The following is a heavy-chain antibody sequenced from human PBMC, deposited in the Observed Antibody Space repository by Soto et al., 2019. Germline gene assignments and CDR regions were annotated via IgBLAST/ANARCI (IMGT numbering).Heavy chain of an antibody. D-gene: IGHD1-20*01. CDR1: GYTFTSYG. J-gene: IGHJ5*02. V-gene: IGHV1-18*01. CDR3: ARGITGTTSDWFDP. CDR2: ISAYNGNT. Sequence: GASVKVSCKASGYTFTSYGISWVRQAPGQGLEWMGWISAYNGNTNYAQKLQGRVTMTTDTSTSTAYMELRSLRPDDTAVYYCARGITGTTSDWFDPWGQGTLVTVSS.